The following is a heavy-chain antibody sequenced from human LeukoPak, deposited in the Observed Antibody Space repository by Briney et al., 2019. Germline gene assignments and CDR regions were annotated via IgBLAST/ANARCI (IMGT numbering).Heavy chain of an antibody. CDR3: AKGGLRYFDWLLYADY. CDR1: GFTFDDYG. J-gene: IGHJ4*02. CDR2: ISGSGGST. D-gene: IGHD3-9*01. Sequence: GGSLRLSCVASGFTFDDYGISWVRQAPGKGLEWVSAISGSGGSTYYADSVKGRFTISRDNSKNTLYLQMNSLRAEDTAVYYCAKGGLRYFDWLLYADYWGQGTLVTVSS. V-gene: IGHV3-23*01.